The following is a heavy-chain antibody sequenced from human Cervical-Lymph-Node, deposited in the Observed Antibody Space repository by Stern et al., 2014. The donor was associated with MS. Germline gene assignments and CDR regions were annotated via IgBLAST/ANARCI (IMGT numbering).Heavy chain of an antibody. Sequence: VQLEESGGGVVQPGGSLRLSCAASGFPFSNYGMHWVRQAPGKGLEWLAVISHDGSSQFYAGSVRGRFTISRDNSKNTLSLQMNSLRAEDTAVYYCRGTYYFDTSDYFDYWGQGTLVTVSS. V-gene: IGHV3-30*03. D-gene: IGHD3-22*01. CDR1: GFPFSNYG. J-gene: IGHJ4*02. CDR2: ISHDGSSQ. CDR3: RGTYYFDTSDYFDY.